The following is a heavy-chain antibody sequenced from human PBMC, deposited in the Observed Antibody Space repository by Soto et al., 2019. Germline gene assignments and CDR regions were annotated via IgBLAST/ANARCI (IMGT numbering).Heavy chain of an antibody. Sequence: QVQLVQSGAEVKKPGASVKVSCKPSGHSFSAYYMHWVRQAPGQGLEWMGWINPNSSETKYAQKSQGTGTMTRDRSIRTVYMELSSLRSDDTAVYYCARALTRFSDWIPENYNYGMDVRGQGTTVTVSS. CDR2: INPNSSET. CDR3: ARALTRFSDWIPENYNYGMDV. V-gene: IGHV1-2*02. D-gene: IGHD3-3*01. CDR1: GHSFSAYY. J-gene: IGHJ6*02.